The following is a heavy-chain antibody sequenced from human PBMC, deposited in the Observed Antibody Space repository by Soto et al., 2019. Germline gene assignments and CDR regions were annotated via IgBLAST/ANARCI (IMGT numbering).Heavy chain of an antibody. Sequence: PSETLSLTCTVSGGSISSSSYYWGWIRQPPGKGLEWIGNIYSSGSTYYNPSLKSRVTISVDTSKNQFSLKLSSVTAADTAVYYCARGLYSSSWYSSHNWFDPWGQGTLVTVSS. D-gene: IGHD6-13*01. CDR3: ARGLYSSSWYSSHNWFDP. V-gene: IGHV4-39*01. CDR1: GGSISSSSYY. J-gene: IGHJ5*02. CDR2: IYSSGST.